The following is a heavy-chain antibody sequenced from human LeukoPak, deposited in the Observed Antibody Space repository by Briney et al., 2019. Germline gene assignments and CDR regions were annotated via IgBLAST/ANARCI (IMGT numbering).Heavy chain of an antibody. CDR2: IIPIFGTA. D-gene: IGHD5-24*01. CDR1: GGTFSRYA. V-gene: IGHV1-69*05. Sequence: SVKVSCKASGGTFSRYAICWVRQAPGQRLEWMGGIIPIFGTANYAQKFEGRVTINTDESTSTAYMELSSLRSEDTAVYYCARGRWLQPWGYFDYWGQGTLVTVSS. J-gene: IGHJ4*02. CDR3: ARGRWLQPWGYFDY.